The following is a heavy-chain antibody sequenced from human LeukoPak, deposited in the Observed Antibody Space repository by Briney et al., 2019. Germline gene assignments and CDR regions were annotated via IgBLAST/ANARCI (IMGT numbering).Heavy chain of an antibody. CDR3: AREGGSSGYYYFDY. Sequence: SETLSLTCTVSGGSISSGGYYWSWIRQPPGKGLEWIGYIYHSGSTYYNPSLKSRVTISVDRSKNQFSLKLSSVTAADTAVYYCAREGGSSGYYYFDYWGQGTLVTVSS. J-gene: IGHJ4*02. CDR2: IYHSGST. CDR1: GGSISSGGYY. V-gene: IGHV4-30-2*01. D-gene: IGHD3-22*01.